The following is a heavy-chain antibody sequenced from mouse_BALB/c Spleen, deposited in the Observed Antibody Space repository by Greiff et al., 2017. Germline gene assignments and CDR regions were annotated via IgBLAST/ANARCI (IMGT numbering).Heavy chain of an antibody. CDR1: GYTFTSYW. D-gene: IGHD2-10*02. CDR2: IYPGDGDT. Sequence: VQLQQSGAELARPGASVKLSCKASGYTFTSYWMQWVKQRPGQGLEWIGAIYPGDGDTRYTQKFKGKATLTADKSSSTAYMQLSSLASEDSAVYCGARCSYGNYYAMDYWGQGTSVTVSS. V-gene: IGHV1-87*01. CDR3: ARCSYGNYYAMDY. J-gene: IGHJ4*01.